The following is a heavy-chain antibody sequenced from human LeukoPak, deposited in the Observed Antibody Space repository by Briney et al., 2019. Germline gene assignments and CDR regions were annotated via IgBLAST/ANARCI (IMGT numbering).Heavy chain of an antibody. Sequence: GGSLRLSCAASGFTFSSYWMNWARQAPGMGLEWVASINHNGNVNYYVDSVKGRFTISRDNAKNSLYLQMSNLRAEDTAVYFCARGGGLDVWGQGATATVSS. V-gene: IGHV3-7*03. CDR1: GFTFSSYW. CDR3: ARGGGLDV. D-gene: IGHD3-16*01. CDR2: INHNGNVN. J-gene: IGHJ6*02.